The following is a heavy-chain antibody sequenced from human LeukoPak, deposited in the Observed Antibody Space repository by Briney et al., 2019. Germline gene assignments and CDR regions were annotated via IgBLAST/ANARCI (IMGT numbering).Heavy chain of an antibody. V-gene: IGHV1-69*04. J-gene: IGHJ4*02. CDR2: IIPILGIA. Sequence: VASVKVSCKASGGTFSSYAISWVRQAPEQGLEWMGRIIPILGIANYAQKFQGRVTITADKSTSTAYMELSSLRSEDTAVYYCARDQYDSSGYWKYWGQGTLVTVSS. D-gene: IGHD3-22*01. CDR1: GGTFSSYA. CDR3: ARDQYDSSGYWKY.